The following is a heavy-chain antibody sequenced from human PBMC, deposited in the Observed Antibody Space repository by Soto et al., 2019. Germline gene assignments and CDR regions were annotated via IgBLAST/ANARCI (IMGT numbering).Heavy chain of an antibody. CDR3: ARSRYGAITNPYYFDY. V-gene: IGHV4-39*07. D-gene: IGHD4-17*01. J-gene: IGHJ4*02. CDR1: GGSISSSSYY. Sequence: PSETLSLTCTVSGGSISSSSYYWGWIRQPPGKGLEWIGSIYYSGNTYYNPSLKSRVTISVDTSKSQFSLKLSSVTAADTAVYYCARSRYGAITNPYYFDYWGQGNLVTVSS. CDR2: IYYSGNT.